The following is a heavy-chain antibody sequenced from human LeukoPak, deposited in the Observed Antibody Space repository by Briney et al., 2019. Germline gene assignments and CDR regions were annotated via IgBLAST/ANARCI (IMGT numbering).Heavy chain of an antibody. J-gene: IGHJ4*02. CDR1: GYTFTSYG. CDR3: ARAGSASGWYTIFDY. CDR2: ISAYNGNT. Sequence: GASVKVSCKASGYTFTSYGISWVRQAPGQGLEWMGWISAYNGNTNYAQKLQGRVTMTTDTSTSTAYMELRSLRSDDTAVYYCARAGSASGWYTIFDYWGQGTLVTVSS. V-gene: IGHV1-18*01. D-gene: IGHD6-19*01.